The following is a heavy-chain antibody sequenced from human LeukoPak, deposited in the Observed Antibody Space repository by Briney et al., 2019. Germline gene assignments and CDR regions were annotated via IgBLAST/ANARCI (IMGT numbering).Heavy chain of an antibody. CDR3: ARTYYYYGSSGYVDAFDV. J-gene: IGHJ3*01. CDR2: IYNGVNT. V-gene: IGHV3-66*01. Sequence: GGSLRLSCAVSGFTVSINYMSWVRQAPGKGLEWVSFIYNGVNTYYADSVKGRFTISRDNSKNTLYLQMKSLRAEDTAVYYCARTYYYYGSSGYVDAFDVWGQGTMVTVSS. D-gene: IGHD3-22*01. CDR1: GFTVSINY.